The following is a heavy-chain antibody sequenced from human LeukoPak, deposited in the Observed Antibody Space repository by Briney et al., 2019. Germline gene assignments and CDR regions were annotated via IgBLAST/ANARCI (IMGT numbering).Heavy chain of an antibody. V-gene: IGHV3-23*01. J-gene: IGHJ4*02. CDR1: GFAFRSYA. CDR3: AKYRVTVRSPFDY. Sequence: GGSLRLSCAASGFAFRSYAMTWVRQAPGMGLEWVSVVSPSATATYYADSVKGRFTISRDDSKNTLYLQMNSLRAEDTAVYYCAKYRVTVRSPFDYWGQGALVTVSS. CDR2: VSPSATAT. D-gene: IGHD2-21*02.